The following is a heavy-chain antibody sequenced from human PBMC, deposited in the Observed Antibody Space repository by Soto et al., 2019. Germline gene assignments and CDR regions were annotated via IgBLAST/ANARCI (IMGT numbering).Heavy chain of an antibody. J-gene: IGHJ4*02. CDR2: INHGGTT. CDR3: ARGGIPDFFDY. Sequence: LSLTCAVYGESFSGHYWSWIRQPPGKGLEWIGEINHGGTTHLNPSLKSRVSISVDTSKNQVSLKLTSVTATDTAIYYCARGGIPDFFDYWGPGTLLTVST. CDR1: GESFSGHY. V-gene: IGHV4-34*01.